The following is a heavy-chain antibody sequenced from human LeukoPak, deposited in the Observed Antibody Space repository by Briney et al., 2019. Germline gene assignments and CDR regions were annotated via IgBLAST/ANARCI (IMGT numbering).Heavy chain of an antibody. J-gene: IGHJ4*02. V-gene: IGHV4-39*07. CDR2: IYYSGST. CDR3: ARGDSEGLGIAARPKRGQRGGYYFDY. CDR1: GGSISSSSYY. Sequence: SETLSLTCTVSGGSISSSSYYWGWIRQPPGKGLEWIGSIYYSGSTYYNPSLKSRATISVDTSKNQFSLKLSSVTAADTAVYYCARGDSEGLGIAARPKRGQRGGYYFDYWGQGTLVTVSS. D-gene: IGHD6-6*01.